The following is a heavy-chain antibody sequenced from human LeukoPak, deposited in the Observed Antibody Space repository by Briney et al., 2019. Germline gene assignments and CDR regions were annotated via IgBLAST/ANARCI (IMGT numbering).Heavy chain of an antibody. J-gene: IGHJ4*02. CDR2: TYYRPKWYN. CDR1: GDSVSSNSAA. CDR3: ARAPAGWDILTGYPFDY. Sequence: SQTLSLTCAISGDSVSSNSAAWNWIRQSPSRGLEWLGRTYYRPKWYNDYAVSVKSRITINPDTSKNQFSLQLNSVTPEDTAVYYCARAPAGWDILTGYPFDYWGQGTLVTVSS. V-gene: IGHV6-1*01. D-gene: IGHD3-9*01.